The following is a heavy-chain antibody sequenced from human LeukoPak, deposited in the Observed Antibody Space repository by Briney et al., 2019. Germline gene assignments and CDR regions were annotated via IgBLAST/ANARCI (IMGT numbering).Heavy chain of an antibody. CDR1: GGSISSSSYY. CDR3: ARGVDSSSWLKLIDY. J-gene: IGHJ4*02. D-gene: IGHD6-13*01. V-gene: IGHV4-39*01. Sequence: SETLSLTCTVSGGSISSSSYYWGWIRQPPGKGLEWIGEIYHSGSTNYNSSLKSRVTISVDTSKNQFSLKLSSVTAADTAVYYCARGVDSSSWLKLIDYWGQGTLVTVSS. CDR2: IYHSGST.